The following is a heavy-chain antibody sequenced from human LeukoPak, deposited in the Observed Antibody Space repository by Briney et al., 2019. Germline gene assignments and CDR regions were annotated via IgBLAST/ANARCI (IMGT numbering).Heavy chain of an antibody. D-gene: IGHD2-15*01. CDR1: GYTFTSYG. CDR3: ARVDCSGGSCPYYFDY. V-gene: IGHV1-18*01. CDR2: ISAYNGNT. Sequence: ASVKVSCKASGYTFTSYGMSWVRQAPGQGLEWMGWISAYNGNTNYAQKLQGRVTMTTDTSTSTAYMELGSLRSDDTAVYYCARVDCSGGSCPYYFDYWGQGTLVTVSS. J-gene: IGHJ4*02.